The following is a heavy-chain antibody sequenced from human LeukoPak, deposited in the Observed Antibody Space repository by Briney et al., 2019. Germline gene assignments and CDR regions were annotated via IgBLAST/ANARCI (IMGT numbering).Heavy chain of an antibody. J-gene: IGHJ3*02. CDR2: ISAYNGNT. D-gene: IGHD4-17*01. Sequence: ASVKVSCKASGYTFTSYGISWVRQAPGQGLEWMGWISAYNGNTNYAQKLQGRVTMTTDTSTSTAYMELRSLRSDDTAVYYCARVGVLIDYGDYGLFEEDKSDAFDIWGQGTIVTVSS. V-gene: IGHV1-18*01. CDR1: GYTFTSYG. CDR3: ARVGVLIDYGDYGLFEEDKSDAFDI.